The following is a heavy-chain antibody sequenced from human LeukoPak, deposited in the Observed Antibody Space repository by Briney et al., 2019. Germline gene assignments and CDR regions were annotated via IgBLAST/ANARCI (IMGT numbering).Heavy chain of an antibody. CDR3: AIISRQWLVLDY. CDR1: GFTVSSNY. Sequence: GGSLRLSCAASGFTVSSNYMSWVRQAPGKGLEWVSVIYSGGSTYYADSVKGRFTISRDNAKNSLYLQMNSLRAEDTAVYYCAIISRQWLVLDYWGEGTLVTVSS. V-gene: IGHV3-53*01. D-gene: IGHD6-19*01. CDR2: IYSGGST. J-gene: IGHJ4*02.